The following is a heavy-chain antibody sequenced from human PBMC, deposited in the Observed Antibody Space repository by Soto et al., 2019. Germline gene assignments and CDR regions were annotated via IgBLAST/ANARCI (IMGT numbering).Heavy chain of an antibody. D-gene: IGHD6-13*01. CDR3: ARDPLPGIAAAGSWFDP. J-gene: IGHJ5*02. V-gene: IGHV1-58*01. Sequence: SVKVSCKASGFTFTSSAVQWVRQARGQRIEWIGWIVVGSGNTNYAQKFQERVTITRDMSTSTAYMELSRLRSDDTAVYYCARDPLPGIAAAGSWFDPWGQGTLVTVSS. CDR2: IVVGSGNT. CDR1: GFTFTSSA.